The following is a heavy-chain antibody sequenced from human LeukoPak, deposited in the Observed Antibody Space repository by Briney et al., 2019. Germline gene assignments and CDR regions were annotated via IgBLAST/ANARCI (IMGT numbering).Heavy chain of an antibody. CDR3: AGGGDYYDSRGCYFFDY. V-gene: IGHV3-30*01. Sequence: GGSLRLSCAASGFTFSSYAMHWVRQAPGKGLEWVAVISYDGSNKYYADSVKGRFTISRDNSKNTLYLQLNSLRAEDTAVYYCAGGGDYYDSRGCYFFDYWGQGTLVTVSS. CDR1: GFTFSSYA. J-gene: IGHJ4*02. D-gene: IGHD3-22*01. CDR2: ISYDGSNK.